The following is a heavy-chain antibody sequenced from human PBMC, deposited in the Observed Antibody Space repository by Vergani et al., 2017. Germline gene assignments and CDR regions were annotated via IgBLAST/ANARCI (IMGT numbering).Heavy chain of an antibody. CDR3: ARDPYCSSTSCHEIHWFDP. CDR1: GGSISSGSYY. J-gene: IGHJ5*02. V-gene: IGHV4-61*02. D-gene: IGHD2-2*01. CDR2: IYTSGST. Sequence: QVQLQESGPGLVKPSETLSLTCTVSGGSISSGSYYWSWIRQPAGKGLEWLGRIYTSGSTNYNHSLKSRVTISVDTSENQFSLKLSSVTAADTAVYYCARDPYCSSTSCHEIHWFDPWGQGTLVTVSS.